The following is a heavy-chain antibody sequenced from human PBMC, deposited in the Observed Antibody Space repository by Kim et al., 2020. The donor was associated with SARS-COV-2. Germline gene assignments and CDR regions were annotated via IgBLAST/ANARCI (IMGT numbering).Heavy chain of an antibody. J-gene: IGHJ6*02. CDR3: ARLGIAVAGGGMDV. CDR2: ISSSSSYI. D-gene: IGHD6-19*01. CDR1: GFTFSSYS. V-gene: IGHV3-21*01. Sequence: GGSLRLSCAASGFTFSSYSMNWVRQAPGKGLEWVSSISSSSSYIYYADSVKGRFTISRDNAKNSLYLQMNSLRAEDTAVYYCARLGIAVAGGGMDVWGQGTTVTVSS.